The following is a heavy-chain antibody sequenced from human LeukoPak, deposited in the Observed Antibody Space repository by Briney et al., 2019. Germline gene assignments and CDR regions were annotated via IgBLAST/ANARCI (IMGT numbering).Heavy chain of an antibody. CDR2: ISQDGSNK. J-gene: IGHJ4*02. CDR3: ARESNGDYLHY. D-gene: IGHD4-17*01. Sequence: GKSPRHSCAASGLTFRSYALHWLRPAPRKGLAGVAVISQDGSNKSYADSVKGRFTISRDNSKNTLYLQMNSLRAEDTAVYYCARESNGDYLHYWGQGTLGTVSS. CDR1: GLTFRSYA. V-gene: IGHV3-30*04.